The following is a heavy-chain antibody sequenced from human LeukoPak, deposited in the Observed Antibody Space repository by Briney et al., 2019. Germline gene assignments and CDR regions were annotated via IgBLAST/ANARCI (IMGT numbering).Heavy chain of an antibody. CDR1: GFTFSSYA. J-gene: IGHJ6*03. D-gene: IGHD3-10*01. Sequence: PGGSLRLSCAASGFTFSSYAMHWVRQAPGKGLEYVSAISSNGGSTYYANSVKGRFTISRDNSKNTLYLQMGSLRAEDMAVYYCARGKDYGSGKGYYYYYMDVWGKGTTVTVFS. V-gene: IGHV3-64*01. CDR2: ISSNGGST. CDR3: ARGKDYGSGKGYYYYYMDV.